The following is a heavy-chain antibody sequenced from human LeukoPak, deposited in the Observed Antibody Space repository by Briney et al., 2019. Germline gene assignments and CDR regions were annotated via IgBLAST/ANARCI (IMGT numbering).Heavy chain of an antibody. V-gene: IGHV3-30*04. CDR2: ISYDGSNK. CDR3: ARPPGVAAAGYFDY. Sequence: GGSLRLSCAASGFTFSSYAMHWVRQAPGKGLEWVAVISYDGSNKYYADSVKGRFTISRDNSKNTLYLQMNSLRAEDTAVYYCARPPGVAAAGYFDYWGQGTLVTVSS. CDR1: GFTFSSYA. J-gene: IGHJ4*02. D-gene: IGHD6-13*01.